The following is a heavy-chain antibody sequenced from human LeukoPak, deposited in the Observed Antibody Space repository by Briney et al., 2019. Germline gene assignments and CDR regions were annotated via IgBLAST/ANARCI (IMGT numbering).Heavy chain of an antibody. CDR2: ISWNSGTT. V-gene: IGHV3-9*01. CDR1: GIIFDDYA. J-gene: IGHJ2*01. D-gene: IGHD3-10*01. CDR3: AKDLGTGSGSNLGYFDL. Sequence: QPGRSLRLSCAASGIIFDDYAMHWVRQAPGKGLEWVSGISWNSGTTGYGDSVKGRFTISRDNAKNSLYLQMNSLRPEDTALYYCAKDLGTGSGSNLGYFDLWGRGTLVTVSS.